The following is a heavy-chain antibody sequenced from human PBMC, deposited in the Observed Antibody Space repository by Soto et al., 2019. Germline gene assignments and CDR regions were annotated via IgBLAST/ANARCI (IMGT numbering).Heavy chain of an antibody. D-gene: IGHD6-19*01. CDR2: IYTSGST. CDR1: GGSISSYY. V-gene: IGHV4-4*07. J-gene: IGHJ5*02. Sequence: QVQLQESGPGLVRPSETLSLTCTVSGGSISSYYWSWIRQPAGKGLEWMGRIYTSGSTNFNPSLKSRVTMSVDTSKKQFSLKLSSVTAADTAVYYCARESIAVVGPSLDPWGQGTLVTVSS. CDR3: ARESIAVVGPSLDP.